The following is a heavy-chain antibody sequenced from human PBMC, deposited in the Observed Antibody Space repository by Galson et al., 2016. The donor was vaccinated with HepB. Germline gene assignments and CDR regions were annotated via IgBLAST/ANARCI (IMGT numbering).Heavy chain of an antibody. CDR2: INHSGTT. Sequence: ETLSLTCGVYGGPVIDYSWNWIRQPPGKGLEWIGEINHSGTTKSNPSLKSRVTISVDTSKSQFPLKLNSVTAADTAIYYCARINRVRTFDIWGQGTLVTVSS. CDR3: ARINRVRTFDI. V-gene: IGHV4-34*01. D-gene: IGHD1-14*01. CDR1: GGPVIDYS. J-gene: IGHJ3*02.